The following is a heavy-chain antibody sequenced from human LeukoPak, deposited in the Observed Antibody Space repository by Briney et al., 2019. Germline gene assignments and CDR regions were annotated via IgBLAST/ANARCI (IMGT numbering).Heavy chain of an antibody. CDR1: GFTFSTYW. CDR2: IKTDGSNT. D-gene: IGHD2-15*01. Sequence: GGSLRLSCAASGFTFSTYWMHWVRQDPGKGLVWVSRIKTDGSNTYYADSVKGRFTISRDNAKNTLYLQMNSLRAGDTAVYYCARESYCSGGSCYSGRAFDIWGQGTMVTVSS. V-gene: IGHV3-74*01. CDR3: ARESYCSGGSCYSGRAFDI. J-gene: IGHJ3*02.